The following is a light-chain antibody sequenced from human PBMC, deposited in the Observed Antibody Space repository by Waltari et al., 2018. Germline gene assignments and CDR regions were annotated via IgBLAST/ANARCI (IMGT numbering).Light chain of an antibody. Sequence: EIVMTQSPATLSVSPGERATLSCRASQSVSSNLAWYQQKPGQAPRLLIYGASTRATGIPARFSGSGSGTEFTLTISSLQSEDVAVYYCQQYNNWPPGCTFGQGTKVEIK. CDR3: QQYNNWPPGCT. J-gene: IGKJ1*01. CDR2: GAS. CDR1: QSVSSN. V-gene: IGKV3-15*01.